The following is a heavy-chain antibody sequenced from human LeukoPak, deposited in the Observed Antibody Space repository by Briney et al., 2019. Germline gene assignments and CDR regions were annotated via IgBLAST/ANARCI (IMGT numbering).Heavy chain of an antibody. CDR3: AGDSSGYPADY. Sequence: GGSLRLSCAASGFTFSNYGMHWVRQAPGKGLEWVAVISFDGSNKYYADSVKGRFTISRDSYKNTMYLQMNSLRLEDTAVYYFAGDSSGYPADYWGQGTLVTVSS. J-gene: IGHJ4*02. D-gene: IGHD3-22*01. CDR1: GFTFSNYG. V-gene: IGHV3-30*03. CDR2: ISFDGSNK.